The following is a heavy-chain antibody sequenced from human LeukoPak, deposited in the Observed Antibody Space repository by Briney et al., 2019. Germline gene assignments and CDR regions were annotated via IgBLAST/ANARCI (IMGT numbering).Heavy chain of an antibody. J-gene: IGHJ4*02. V-gene: IGHV3-21*01. CDR2: ISSSSSYI. CDR1: GFTFSSYS. D-gene: IGHD4-17*01. CDR3: ARVGDYELDY. Sequence: GGSLRLSCAASGFTFSSYSVNWVRQAPGKGLEWVSSISSSSSYIYSADSVKGRFTISRDNAKNSLYLQMNSLRVEDTAVYYCARVGDYELDYWGQGTLVTVSS.